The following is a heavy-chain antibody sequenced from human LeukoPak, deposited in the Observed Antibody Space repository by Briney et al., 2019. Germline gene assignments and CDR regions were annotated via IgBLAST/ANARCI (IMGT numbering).Heavy chain of an antibody. CDR2: ISYDGSNK. CDR1: GFTFSSHA. CDR3: AKDRGSSSSWYYFDY. V-gene: IGHV3-30*04. J-gene: IGHJ4*02. D-gene: IGHD6-13*01. Sequence: GGSLRLSCAASGFTFSSHAMHWVRQAPSKGLEWVAVISYDGSNKYYADSVKGRFTISRDNSKNTLYLQMNSLRAEDTAVYYCAKDRGSSSSWYYFDYWGQGTLVTVSS.